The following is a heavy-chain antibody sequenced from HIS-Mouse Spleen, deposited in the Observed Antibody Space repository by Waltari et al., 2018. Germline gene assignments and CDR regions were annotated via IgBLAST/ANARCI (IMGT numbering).Heavy chain of an antibody. J-gene: IGHJ4*02. CDR1: GGSFSGYY. CDR2: INHSGST. V-gene: IGHV4-34*01. D-gene: IGHD3-10*01. CDR3: ARRGGWYFDY. Sequence: QVQLQQWGAGLLKPSETLSLTCAVYGGSFSGYYWSWIRQPPGMGLEWLGEINHSGSTNYNPSLKSRVTISVDTSKNQFSLKLSSVTAADTAVYYCARRGGWYFDYWGQGTLVTVSS.